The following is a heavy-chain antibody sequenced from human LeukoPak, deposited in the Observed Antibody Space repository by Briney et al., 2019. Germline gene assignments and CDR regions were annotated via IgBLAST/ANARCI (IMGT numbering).Heavy chain of an antibody. V-gene: IGHV4-39*01. D-gene: IGHD1-26*01. Sequence: TETLSLTCTVSGGSISSNAYYWAWIRQPPGKGLEWIGSIYSSVSTYYNPSLKSRVTISVDTSKNQFSLRLSSVTAADTALYYCAYSGSYGHLGYWGQGIPVTVSS. J-gene: IGHJ4*02. CDR3: AYSGSYGHLGY. CDR2: IYSSVST. CDR1: GGSISSNAYY.